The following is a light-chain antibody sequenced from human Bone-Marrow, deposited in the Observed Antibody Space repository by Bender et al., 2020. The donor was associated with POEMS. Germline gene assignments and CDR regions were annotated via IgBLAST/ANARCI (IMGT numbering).Light chain of an antibody. CDR1: SGHSRYN. CDR2: VEAIGSY. V-gene: IGLV4-60*03. CDR3: ETWDSNIPV. Sequence: QPVLTQSSSASASLGSSVKLTCTLSSGHSRYNIAWHQQQPGKAPRYLMKVEAIGSYNKGSGVPDRFSGSSSGAARFLTISNLQSEDEADYYCETWDSNIPVFGGGTKLTVL. J-gene: IGLJ3*02.